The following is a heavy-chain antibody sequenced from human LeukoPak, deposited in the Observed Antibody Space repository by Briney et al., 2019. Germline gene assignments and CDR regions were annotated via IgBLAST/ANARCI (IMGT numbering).Heavy chain of an antibody. CDR1: GFTFSSYW. J-gene: IGHJ6*03. V-gene: IGHV3-7*01. CDR2: IKQDGSEK. Sequence: GGSLRLSCAASGFTFSSYWMSWVRQAPGKGLEWVANIKQDGSEKYYVDSVKGRFTISRDNAKNSLYLQMNSLRAEDTAVYYCARAGDYGGNYYYYYMDVWGKGTTVTVSS. CDR3: ARAGDYGGNYYYYYMDV. D-gene: IGHD4-23*01.